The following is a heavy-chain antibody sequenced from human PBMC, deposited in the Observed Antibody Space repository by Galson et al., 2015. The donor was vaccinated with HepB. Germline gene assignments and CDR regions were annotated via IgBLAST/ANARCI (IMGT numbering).Heavy chain of an antibody. Sequence: SLRLSCAASGFSFSGYAMHWVRQAPGKGLEWVAVIWFDGSYTYYVDSVKGRFITSRDNSKNTLFLQMNSLRAEDTAVYYCAKQYSTSSGLWYFDYWGQGSLVTVSS. CDR1: GFSFSGYA. D-gene: IGHD6-6*01. V-gene: IGHV3-33*06. CDR3: AKQYSTSSGLWYFDY. J-gene: IGHJ4*02. CDR2: IWFDGSYT.